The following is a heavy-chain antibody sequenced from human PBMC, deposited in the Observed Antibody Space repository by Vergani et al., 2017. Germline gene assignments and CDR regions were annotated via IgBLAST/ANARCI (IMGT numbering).Heavy chain of an antibody. CDR2: VYHSGST. CDR3: AKNSSGGFFDN. J-gene: IGHJ4*02. Sequence: QVHLQESGPGLVKPSETLSLTCSVSGDSINTADYWGWIRKPPGKGLEWIGSVYHSGSTSYNPSLQSRVTISVDTSKNQFSRNLNSMTAADTAIYYCAKNSSGGFFDNLGQGALVTVSS. CDR1: GDSINTADY. D-gene: IGHD6-25*01. V-gene: IGHV4-38-2*02.